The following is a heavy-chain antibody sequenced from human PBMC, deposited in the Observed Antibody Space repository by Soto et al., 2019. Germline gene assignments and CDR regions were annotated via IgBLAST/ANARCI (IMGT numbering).Heavy chain of an antibody. Sequence: GGSLRLSCVASAFSSHHHAIHWVRQGPGKGLEWVSGIHWNNGATGYADSVKGRFTIFKDNVKNSVYLQMNSLRTDDTAFYYCTEDILPGWADVWGPETTVTVSS. D-gene: IGHD1-26*01. J-gene: IGHJ6*02. CDR1: AFSSHHHA. CDR3: TEDILPGWADV. CDR2: IHWNNGAT. V-gene: IGHV3-9*02.